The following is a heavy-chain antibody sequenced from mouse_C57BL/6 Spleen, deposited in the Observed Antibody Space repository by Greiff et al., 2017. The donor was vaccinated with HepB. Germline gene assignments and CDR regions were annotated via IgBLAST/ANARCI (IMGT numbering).Heavy chain of an antibody. CDR2: IDPSDSET. D-gene: IGHD2-4*01. J-gene: IGHJ4*01. V-gene: IGHV1-52*01. CDR3: ARRDYDEEGFYAMDY. Sequence: VQLQQPGAELVRPGSSVKLSCKASGYTFTSYWMHWVKQRPIQGLEWIGNIDPSDSETHYNQKFKDKATLTVDKSSSTAYMQLSSLTSEDSAVYYCARRDYDEEGFYAMDYWGQGTSVTVSS. CDR1: GYTFTSYW.